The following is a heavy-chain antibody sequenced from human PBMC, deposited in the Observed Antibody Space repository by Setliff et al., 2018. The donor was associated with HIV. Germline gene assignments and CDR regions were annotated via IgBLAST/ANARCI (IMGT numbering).Heavy chain of an antibody. CDR3: ARNRVPSSL. J-gene: IGHJ4*02. Sequence: SETLSLTCTVSGGSISSHYWSWIRLPPGKGLEWIGTIYYNGNTNYNPSLKSRVTILVDTSKNLFSLKLSSVTPADTAVYYCARNRVPSSLWGQGTLVTVSS. CDR2: IYYNGNT. CDR1: GGSISSHY. V-gene: IGHV4-59*11. D-gene: IGHD3-10*01.